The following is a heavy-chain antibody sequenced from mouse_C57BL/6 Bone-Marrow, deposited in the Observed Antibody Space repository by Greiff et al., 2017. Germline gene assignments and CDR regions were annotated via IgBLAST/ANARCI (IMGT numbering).Heavy chain of an antibody. J-gene: IGHJ2*01. V-gene: IGHV1-50*01. D-gene: IGHD2-2*01. CDR3: AQFFYGYDVDY. CDR2: IDPSDSYT. Sequence: QVQLQQPGAELVKPGASVKLSCKASGYTFTSYWMQWVKQRPGQGLEWIGEIDPSDSYTNYNQKFQGKATLTVDTSSSTAYMQLSSLTSEDSAVYYCAQFFYGYDVDYWGQGTTLTVSS. CDR1: GYTFTSYW.